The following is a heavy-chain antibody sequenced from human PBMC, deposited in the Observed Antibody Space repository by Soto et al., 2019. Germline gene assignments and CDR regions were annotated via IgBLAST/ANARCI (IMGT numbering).Heavy chain of an antibody. CDR2: IYYSGTT. D-gene: IGHD1-26*01. CDR1: GYSISSSNW. V-gene: IGHV4-28*01. CDR3: ARRELQGPIAF. Sequence: SEILSLTCAVSGYSISSSNWWGWIRQPPGKGLEWIGYIYYSGTTYYNPSLKSRVTMSVDTSKNQFSLKLTSVTAVDTAVYYCARRELQGPIAFWGQGTLVTVSS. J-gene: IGHJ4*02.